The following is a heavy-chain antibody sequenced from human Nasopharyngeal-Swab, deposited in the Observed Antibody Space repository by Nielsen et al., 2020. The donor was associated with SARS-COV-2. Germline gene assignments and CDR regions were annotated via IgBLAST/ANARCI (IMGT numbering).Heavy chain of an antibody. D-gene: IGHD2-2*01. V-gene: IGHV3-15*01. CDR3: TTDLMYCSSTSCYSFDY. J-gene: IGHJ4*02. CDR2: IKSKTDGGTT. Sequence: WIRQPPGKGLEWVGRIKSKTDGGTTDYAAPVKGRFTISRDDSKNTLYLQMNSLKTEDTAVYYCTTDLMYCSSTSCYSFDYWGQGTLVPSPQ.